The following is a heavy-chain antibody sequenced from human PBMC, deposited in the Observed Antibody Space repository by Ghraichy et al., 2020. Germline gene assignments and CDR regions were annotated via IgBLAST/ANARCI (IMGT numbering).Heavy chain of an antibody. CDR3: AKDSSKYDFWSGYYLEASA. CDR2: ISGSGGST. CDR1: GFTFSSYA. Sequence: GESLNISCAASGFTFSSYAMSWVRQAPGKGLEWVSAISGSGGSTYYADSVKGRFTISRDNSKNTLYLQMNSLRAEDTAVYYCAKDSSKYDFWSGYYLEASAWGQGTLVTVSS. D-gene: IGHD3-3*01. J-gene: IGHJ5*02. V-gene: IGHV3-23*01.